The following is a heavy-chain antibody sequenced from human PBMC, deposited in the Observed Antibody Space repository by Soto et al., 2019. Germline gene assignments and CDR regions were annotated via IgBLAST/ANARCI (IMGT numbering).Heavy chain of an antibody. D-gene: IGHD3-10*01. CDR1: GYTFTSYG. V-gene: IGHV1-18*01. CDR3: ARGSWFDDY. J-gene: IGHJ4*02. Sequence: QVQLVQSGAEVKKPGASVKVSCKASGYTFTSYGISWVRQAPGQGLEWMGWISAYNGNTNYAQKLQGRVNMTTATSRRKAYMEQRSHGSEDTGVYYCARGSWFDDYWGQGALVTVSS. CDR2: ISAYNGNT.